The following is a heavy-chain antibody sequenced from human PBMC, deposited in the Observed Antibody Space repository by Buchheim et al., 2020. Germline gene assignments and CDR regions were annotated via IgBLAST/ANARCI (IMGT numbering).Heavy chain of an antibody. J-gene: IGHJ4*02. D-gene: IGHD2-15*01. CDR2: IYYSGST. CDR1: GGSISSGGYY. CDR3: ARVAVGSSARVLDY. Sequence: QVQLQESGPGLVKPSQTLSLTCTVSGGSISSGGYYWSWIRQPPGKGLEWIGYIYYSGSTYYNPSLKRRVTISVDPSKNLFFLKLSSVTAADTAVYYCARVAVGSSARVLDYWGQGTL. V-gene: IGHV4-31*03.